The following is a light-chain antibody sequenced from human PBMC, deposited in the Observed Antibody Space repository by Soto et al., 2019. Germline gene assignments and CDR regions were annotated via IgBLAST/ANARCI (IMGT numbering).Light chain of an antibody. Sequence: IVLTQTPLPRSVTPGQPASISCKSSQSLLQSDGNPYLSCYLQKPGQPPQLXYDAVSHRFSRVPDRCGGGWAGEVFTLKISRGEAEDVGVYYCMQSIQLPRTFGQGTKVDIK. J-gene: IGKJ1*01. CDR3: MQSIQLPRT. CDR2: AVS. CDR1: QSLLQSDGNPY. V-gene: IGKV2D-29*01.